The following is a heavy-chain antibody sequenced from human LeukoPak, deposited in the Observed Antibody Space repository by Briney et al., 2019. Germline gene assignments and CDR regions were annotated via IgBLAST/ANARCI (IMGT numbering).Heavy chain of an antibody. CDR1: GFTFSSYG. V-gene: IGHV3-33*06. CDR3: AKGGYSYGYSLDY. Sequence: GRSLRLSCAASGFTFSSYGMHWVRRAPGKGLEWVAVIWYDGSNKYYADSVKGRFTISRDNSKNTLYLQMNSLRAEDTAVYYCAKGGYSYGYSLDYWGQGTLVTVSS. CDR2: IWYDGSNK. J-gene: IGHJ4*02. D-gene: IGHD5-18*01.